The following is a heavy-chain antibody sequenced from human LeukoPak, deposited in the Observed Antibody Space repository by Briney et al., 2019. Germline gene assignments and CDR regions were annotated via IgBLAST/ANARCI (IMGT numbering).Heavy chain of an antibody. D-gene: IGHD5-18*01. CDR3: ASLFSSGIYGYEY. V-gene: IGHV2-5*01. Sequence: TLSLTCTVSGGSISSYYWSWIRQPPGKALEWLALIYSNDDKRYSPSLRNRLTITKDTSNNQVVLTMTNMDPVDTATYYCASLFSSGIYGYEYWGQGTLVTVSS. J-gene: IGHJ4*02. CDR2: IYSNDDK. CDR1: GGSISSYYW.